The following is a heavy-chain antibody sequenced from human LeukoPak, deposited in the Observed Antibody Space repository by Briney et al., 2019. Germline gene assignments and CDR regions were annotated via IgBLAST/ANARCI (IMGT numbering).Heavy chain of an antibody. CDR3: ARVSGSSWYDIDY. CDR2: ISSSSSYT. CDR1: GFTFSDYY. Sequence: GGSLRLSCAASGFTFSDYYMSWIRQAPGKGLEWVSYISSSSSYTNYADSVKGRFTISRDNAKNSLYLQMNSLRAEDTAVYYCARVSGSSWYDIDYWGQGTLVTVSS. J-gene: IGHJ4*02. V-gene: IGHV3-11*06. D-gene: IGHD6-13*01.